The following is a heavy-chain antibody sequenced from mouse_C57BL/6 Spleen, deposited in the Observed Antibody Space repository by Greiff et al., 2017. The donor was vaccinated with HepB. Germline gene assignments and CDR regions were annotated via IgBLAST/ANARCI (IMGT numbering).Heavy chain of an antibody. CDR3: TRRGYDRGPFAY. Sequence: EVKLQESGGGLVQPGGSMKLSCAASGFTFSDAWMDWVRQSPEKGLEWVAEIRNKANNHATYYAESVKGRFTISRDDSKSSVYLQMNSLRAEDTGIYYCTRRGYDRGPFAYWGQGTLVTVSA. D-gene: IGHD2-2*01. V-gene: IGHV6-6*01. J-gene: IGHJ3*01. CDR1: GFTFSDAW. CDR2: IRNKANNHAT.